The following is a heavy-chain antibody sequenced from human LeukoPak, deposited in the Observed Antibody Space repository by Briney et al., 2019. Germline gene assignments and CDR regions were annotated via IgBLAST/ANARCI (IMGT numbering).Heavy chain of an antibody. V-gene: IGHV3-48*02. CDR1: GFTFSSYS. Sequence: PGGSLRLSCAASGFTFSSYSMNWVRQAPGQGKERVSYISSSSSTISYADSVKGRFTISRDNDKNSLYLQMNSLRDEDTAVHDCARGRGSGYYYYYMDVWGKGTTVTVSS. CDR2: ISSSSSTI. D-gene: IGHD3-3*01. J-gene: IGHJ6*03. CDR3: ARGRGSGYYYYYMDV.